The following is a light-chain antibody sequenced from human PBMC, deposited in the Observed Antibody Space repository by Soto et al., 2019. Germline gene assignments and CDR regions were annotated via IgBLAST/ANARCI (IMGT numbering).Light chain of an antibody. Sequence: EIVLTQSPGTLSLSPGERATLSCRASQSVSSSFLAWYQQKSGQAPRLLIYGASSRATGIPDRFSGSGSGTDFTLIISRLEPEDFAVYYCQHYGSSLPITFVQGTRLEIK. CDR3: QHYGSSLPIT. CDR2: GAS. J-gene: IGKJ5*01. V-gene: IGKV3-20*01. CDR1: QSVSSSF.